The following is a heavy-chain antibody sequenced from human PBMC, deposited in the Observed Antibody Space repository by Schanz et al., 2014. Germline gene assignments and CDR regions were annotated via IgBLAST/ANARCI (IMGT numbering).Heavy chain of an antibody. CDR1: GFTFSNYG. V-gene: IGHV3-30*18. CDR3: AKDDTQVNGMDV. J-gene: IGHJ6*02. Sequence: QVQLVESGGGVVRPGRSLRLSCAASGFTFSNYGMHWVRQAPGKGLEWVAVIWYDGNNKYYADSVKGRFTISRDNSKNTLHLQMNSLRVEDTAVYYCAKDDTQVNGMDVWGQGTTVTVSS. CDR2: IWYDGNNK.